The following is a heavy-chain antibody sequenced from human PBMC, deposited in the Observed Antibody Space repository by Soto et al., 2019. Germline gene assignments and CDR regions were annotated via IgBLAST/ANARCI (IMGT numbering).Heavy chain of an antibody. CDR2: IYHSGST. J-gene: IGHJ6*02. Sequence: SWTLSLTCAFSVGSISSSNWWCWVRQPPGKGLEWIGEIYHSGSTNYDPSLKSRFTISVDKSKNQFSLKINTVTAADTAVYYCARVRTSYSSSSIGVWGQGTTVTVSS. D-gene: IGHD6-6*01. V-gene: IGHV4-4*02. CDR1: VGSISSSNW. CDR3: ARVRTSYSSSSIGV.